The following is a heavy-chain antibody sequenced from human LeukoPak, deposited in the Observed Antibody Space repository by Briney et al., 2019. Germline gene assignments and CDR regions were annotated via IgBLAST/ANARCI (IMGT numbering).Heavy chain of an antibody. CDR2: IYTSGST. J-gene: IGHJ4*02. V-gene: IGHV4-4*07. CDR1: GGSISSYY. D-gene: IGHD3-9*01. CDR3: AREHSLRYFDWLLPEYYIDY. Sequence: SETLSLTCTVSGGSISSYYWSWIRQPAGKGLEWIGRIYTSGSTNYNPSLKSRVTMLVDTSKNQFSLKLSSVTAADTAVYYCAREHSLRYFDWLLPEYYIDYWGQGTLVTVSS.